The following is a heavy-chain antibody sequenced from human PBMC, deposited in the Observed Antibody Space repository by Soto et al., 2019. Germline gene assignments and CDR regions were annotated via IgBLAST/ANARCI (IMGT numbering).Heavy chain of an antibody. CDR1: GGSISSYY. Sequence: SETLSLTCTVSGGSISSYYWSWIRQPPGKGLEWIGYIYYSGSTNYNPSLKSRVTISVDTSKNQFSLKLSSVTAADTAVYYCARVGVWGNIAYPLGAFDIWGQRTMVTVSS. V-gene: IGHV4-59*01. CDR2: IYYSGST. CDR3: ARVGVWGNIAYPLGAFDI. D-gene: IGHD2-21*01. J-gene: IGHJ3*02.